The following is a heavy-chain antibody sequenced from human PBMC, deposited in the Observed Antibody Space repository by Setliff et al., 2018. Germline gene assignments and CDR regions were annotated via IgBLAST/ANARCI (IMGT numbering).Heavy chain of an antibody. Sequence: RASVKVSCKASGYAFTTYYMHWVRQAPGQGLEWIGVINPSDGSTTYAQKFQGRVTMTRDTSTNTVYMQLSSLRSEDTAVYYCARENMARNFWGEHSDYWGQGTPVTVSS. CDR3: ARENMARNFWGEHSDY. D-gene: IGHD3-3*01. V-gene: IGHV1-46*01. CDR1: GYAFTTYY. J-gene: IGHJ4*02. CDR2: INPSDGST.